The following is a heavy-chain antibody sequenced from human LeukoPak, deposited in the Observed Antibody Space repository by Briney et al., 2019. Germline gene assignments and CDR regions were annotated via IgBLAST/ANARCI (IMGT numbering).Heavy chain of an antibody. D-gene: IGHD2-2*03. CDR1: GYTFTGYY. V-gene: IGHV1-2*02. J-gene: IGHJ6*02. CDR3: ASGYCSSTSCSLTYYYYGMDV. Sequence: ASVKVSCKASGYTFTGYYMHWVRQAPGQGLEWMGWINPNSGGTNYAQKFQGRVTMTRDTSISIAYMELSRLRSDDTAVYYCASGYCSSTSCSLTYYYYGMDVWGQGTTVTVSS. CDR2: INPNSGGT.